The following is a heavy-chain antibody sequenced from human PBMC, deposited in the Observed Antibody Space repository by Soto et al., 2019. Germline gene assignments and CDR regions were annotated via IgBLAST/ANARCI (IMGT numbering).Heavy chain of an antibody. CDR1: GFTFSSYA. CDR3: AKGSQAYYYYGMDV. D-gene: IGHD2-15*01. CDR2: ISGSGGST. Sequence: EVQLLESGGGLVQPGGSLRLSCAAYGFTFSSYAMSWVRQAPGKGLEWVSAISGSGGSTYYADSVQGRFTISRDNSKNTLYLQMNSLRAEDTAVYYCAKGSQAYYYYGMDVWGQGTTVTVSS. J-gene: IGHJ6*02. V-gene: IGHV3-23*01.